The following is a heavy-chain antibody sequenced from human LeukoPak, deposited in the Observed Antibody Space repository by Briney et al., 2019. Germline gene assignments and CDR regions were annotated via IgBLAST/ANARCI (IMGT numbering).Heavy chain of an antibody. J-gene: IGHJ4*02. CDR2: ISSSSSYI. CDR1: GFTFSGYS. V-gene: IGHV3-21*01. CDR3: ARDRYSSGWMTFDY. Sequence: GGSLRLSRAASGFTFSGYSMNWVRQAPGKGLEWVSSISSSSSYIYYADSVKGRFTISRDNAKNSLYLQMNSLRAEDTAVYYCARDRYSSGWMTFDYWGQGTLVTVSS. D-gene: IGHD6-19*01.